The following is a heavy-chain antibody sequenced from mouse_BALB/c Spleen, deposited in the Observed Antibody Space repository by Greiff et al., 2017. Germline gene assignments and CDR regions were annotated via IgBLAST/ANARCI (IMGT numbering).Heavy chain of an antibody. CDR2: IGPENGDT. CDR3: TAQLDETYYFDD. Sequence: VQLQQPGAELVRPGASVTLSCKASGYTFTSYYMHWVKQRPEQGLEWIGWIGPENGDTEYAPKFQGKATMTADTSSNTAYLQLSILTSEDTAVYYCTAQLDETYYFDDWGQGTTLTVSS. D-gene: IGHD4-1*02. J-gene: IGHJ2*01. V-gene: IGHV14-4*02. CDR1: GYTFTSYY.